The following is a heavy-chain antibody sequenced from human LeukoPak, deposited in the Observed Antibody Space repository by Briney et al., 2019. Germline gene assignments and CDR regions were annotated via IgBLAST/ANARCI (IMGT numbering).Heavy chain of an antibody. CDR2: IYYSGST. J-gene: IGHJ6*03. CDR3: ARVVTIFGGGRYYYYYYRDG. D-gene: IGHD3-3*01. CDR1: GGSISSYY. V-gene: IGHV4-59*01. Sequence: PSETLSLTCTVSGGSISSYYWSWIRQPPGKGLEWIGYIYYSGSTNYNPSLKSRVTISVDTSKNQFSLKLSSVTAADTAVYYCARVVTIFGGGRYYYYYYRDGWGKGTTVTVSS.